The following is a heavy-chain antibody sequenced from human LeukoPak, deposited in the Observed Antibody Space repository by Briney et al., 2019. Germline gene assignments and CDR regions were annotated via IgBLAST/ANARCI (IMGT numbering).Heavy chain of an antibody. J-gene: IGHJ6*02. D-gene: IGHD4-17*01. V-gene: IGHV3-66*01. Sequence: GGSLRLSCAASGFTVSSNYMSWVRQAPGKGLEWVSVIYSGGSTYYADSVKGRFTISRDNSKNTLYLQMNSLRAEDMAVYYCARDYGDPYYYYYGMDVWGQGTTVTVSS. CDR3: ARDYGDPYYYYYGMDV. CDR1: GFTVSSNY. CDR2: IYSGGST.